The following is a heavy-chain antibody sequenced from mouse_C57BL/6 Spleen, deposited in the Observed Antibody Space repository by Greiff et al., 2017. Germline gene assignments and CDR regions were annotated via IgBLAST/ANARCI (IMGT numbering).Heavy chain of an antibody. CDR1: GFSLTSYG. V-gene: IGHV2-2*01. J-gene: IGHJ4*01. Sequence: VQRVESGPGLVQPSQSLSITCTVSGFSLTSYGVHWVRQSPGKGLEWLGVIWSGGSTDYNAAFISRLSISKDNSKSQVFFKMNSLQADDTAIYYCARNRGGSSLYAMDYWGQGTSVTVSS. CDR3: ARNRGGSSLYAMDY. CDR2: IWSGGST. D-gene: IGHD1-1*01.